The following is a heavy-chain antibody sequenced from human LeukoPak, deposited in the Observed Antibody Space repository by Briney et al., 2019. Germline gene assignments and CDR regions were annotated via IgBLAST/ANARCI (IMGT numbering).Heavy chain of an antibody. D-gene: IGHD3-10*01. J-gene: IGHJ5*02. CDR3: AVVRGP. CDR1: GFTFSSYA. Sequence: GSLRLSCAASGFTFSSYAMSWVRQPPGKGLEWIGSIYYSGSTYYNPSLKSRVTISVDTSKNQFSLKLSSVTAADTAVYYCAVVRGPWGQGTLVTVSS. V-gene: IGHV4-39*01. CDR2: IYYSGST.